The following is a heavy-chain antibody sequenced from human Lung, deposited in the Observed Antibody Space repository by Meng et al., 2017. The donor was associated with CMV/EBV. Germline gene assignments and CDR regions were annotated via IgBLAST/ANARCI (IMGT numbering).Heavy chain of an antibody. V-gene: IGHV2-5*02. D-gene: IGHD2-2*01. CDR3: ALFTRSWFDP. CDR2: IYWDDDK. Sequence: QTTLKESGPPLVKPTQTITLTCTFSGFSLSTSEVGVGWIRQPPGKALEWLAVIYWDDDKRYSPSLKSRLTITKDTSKNQVVLTLTNMDPVDTATYYCALFTRSWFDPWGQGTLVTVSS. CDR1: GFSLSTSEVG. J-gene: IGHJ5*02.